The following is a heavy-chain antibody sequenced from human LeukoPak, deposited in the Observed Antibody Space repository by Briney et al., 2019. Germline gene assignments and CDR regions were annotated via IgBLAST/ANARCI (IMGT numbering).Heavy chain of an antibody. CDR3: ARDRMGGNWASFDY. Sequence: GGSLRLSCAASGFTSSSYSMNWVRQAPGKGLEWVSSISSSSSYIYYADSVKGRFTISRDNAKNSLYLQMNSLRAEDTAVYYCARDRMGGNWASFDYWGPGTLVTVSS. D-gene: IGHD7-27*01. V-gene: IGHV3-21*01. CDR1: GFTSSSYS. J-gene: IGHJ4*02. CDR2: ISSSSSYI.